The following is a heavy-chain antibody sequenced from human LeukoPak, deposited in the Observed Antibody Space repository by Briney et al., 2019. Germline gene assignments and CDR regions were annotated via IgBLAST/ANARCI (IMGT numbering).Heavy chain of an antibody. V-gene: IGHV3-74*01. CDR2: INSAGNTT. J-gene: IGHJ4*02. CDR3: WVPATAGEGDY. D-gene: IGHD2-2*01. Sequence: GRSLRLSCAASGFTFSGYRMHWVRQAPGKGLVWVSRINSAGNTTNYADSVKGRFTISRDNAKNTLYLQMNSLRAEDTAVYYCWVPATAGEGDYWGQGTLVTVSS. CDR1: GFTFSGYR.